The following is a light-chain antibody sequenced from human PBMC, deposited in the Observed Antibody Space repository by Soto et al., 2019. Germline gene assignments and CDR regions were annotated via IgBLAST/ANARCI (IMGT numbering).Light chain of an antibody. CDR1: SSDVGSYNR. J-gene: IGLJ2*01. CDR2: EVS. Sequence: QSVLTQPPSVSGSPGQSVTISCTGTSSDVGSYNRVSWYQQPPGTAPKLMIYEVSNRPSGVPDRFSGSKSGNTASLTISGLQAEDEADYYCSSYTTSSTPWVVFGGGTKVTVL. V-gene: IGLV2-18*02. CDR3: SSYTTSSTPWVV.